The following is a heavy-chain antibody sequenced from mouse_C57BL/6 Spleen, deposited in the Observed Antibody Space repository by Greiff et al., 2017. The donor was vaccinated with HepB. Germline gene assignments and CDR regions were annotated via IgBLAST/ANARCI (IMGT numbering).Heavy chain of an antibody. J-gene: IGHJ3*01. CDR1: GYTFTDYE. Sequence: VQLQQSGAELVRPGASVTLSCKASGYTFTDYEMHWVKQTPVHGLEWIGAIDPETGGTAYNQKFKGKAILTADKSSSTAYMELRSLTSEDSAVYYCTRGSTTVVAPVAYWGQGTLVTVSA. CDR2: IDPETGGT. CDR3: TRGSTTVVAPVAY. V-gene: IGHV1-15*01. D-gene: IGHD1-1*01.